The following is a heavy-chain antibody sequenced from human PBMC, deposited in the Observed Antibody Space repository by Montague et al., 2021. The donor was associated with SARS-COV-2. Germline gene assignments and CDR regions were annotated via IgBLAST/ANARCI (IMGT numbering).Heavy chain of an antibody. Sequence: SETLSLTCTVSGGSISSYYWSWIRQPPGTGLESIGYIYHSGSTNYNPSLKSRVTISVDTSKNQFSLKLSSVTAADTAVYYCARAGSGSYSFYYYYVMVVWGQGTTVTVFS. CDR3: ARAGSGSYSFYYYYVMVV. CDR1: GGSISSYY. D-gene: IGHD3-10*01. J-gene: IGHJ6*02. CDR2: IYHSGST. V-gene: IGHV4-59*08.